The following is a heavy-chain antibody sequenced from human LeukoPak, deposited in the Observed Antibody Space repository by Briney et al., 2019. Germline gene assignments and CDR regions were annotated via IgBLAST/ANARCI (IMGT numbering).Heavy chain of an antibody. CDR2: IYYSGST. V-gene: IGHV4-39*07. CDR3: ARGVMKYSGSYTARIPPPAFDY. J-gene: IGHJ4*02. CDR1: GGSVRSSLYY. D-gene: IGHD1-26*01. Sequence: SETLSLTCTVSGGSVRSSLYYWVWIRQPPGKGLEWIGNIYYSGSTYYNPSLKSRVTISVDTSKNQFSLKLSSVTAADTAVYYCARGVMKYSGSYTARIPPPAFDYWGQGTLVTVSS.